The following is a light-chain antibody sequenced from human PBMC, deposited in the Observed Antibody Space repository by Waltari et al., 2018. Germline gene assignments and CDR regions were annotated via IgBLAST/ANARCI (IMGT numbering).Light chain of an antibody. J-gene: IGKJ4*01. CDR1: QVILGY. CDR2: ATS. CDR3: QQAYSFPLT. V-gene: IGKV1-9*01. Sequence: TQLTQSPSSLSASVGDRVTITCRASQVILGYLAWYQQRPGKAPKFLIYATSTLRSGVPSRFSGSGSGTDFTLTISSLQPEDFATYYCQQAYSFPLTFGGGTKVEIK.